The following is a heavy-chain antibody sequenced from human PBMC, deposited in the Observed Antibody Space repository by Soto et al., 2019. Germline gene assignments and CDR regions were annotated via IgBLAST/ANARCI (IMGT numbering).Heavy chain of an antibody. Sequence: PSETLSLTCTVSGGSISSSSYYWGWIRQPPGKGLEWIGSIYYSGSTYYNPSLKSRVTISVDTSKNQFSLKLSSVTAADTAVYTCASNLYSYVFIAYWGQGTLVPVSS. D-gene: IGHD5-18*01. CDR2: IYYSGST. V-gene: IGHV4-39*01. J-gene: IGHJ4*02. CDR3: ASNLYSYVFIAY. CDR1: GGSISSSSYY.